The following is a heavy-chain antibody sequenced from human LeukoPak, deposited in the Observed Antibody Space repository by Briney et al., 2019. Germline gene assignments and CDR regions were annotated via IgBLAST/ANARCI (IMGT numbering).Heavy chain of an antibody. CDR1: GFTFSSYS. J-gene: IGHJ6*02. CDR3: ARVQYCSSTSCYIHYYGMDV. D-gene: IGHD2-2*02. V-gene: IGHV3-48*01. Sequence: GGSLRLSCAASGFTFSSYSMNWVRQAPGKGLEWVSYISSSSSTIYYADSVKGRFTISRDNAKNSLYLQMNSLKAEDTAVYYCARVQYCSSTSCYIHYYGMDVWGQGTTVTVSS. CDR2: ISSSSSTI.